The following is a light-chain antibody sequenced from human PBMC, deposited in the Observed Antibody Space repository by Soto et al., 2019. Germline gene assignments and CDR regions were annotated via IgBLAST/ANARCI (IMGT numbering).Light chain of an antibody. Sequence: QSVLTQPASVSVSPGQSITISCTGTSIDVGGYNYVSWYQQHPGKAPKLMIYEVTYRPSGVSNRFSGPKSGNTASLTLSGLQDEEEADYYCSSYTSSTTLVVFGGGTKVTV. J-gene: IGLJ3*02. CDR1: SIDVGGYNY. V-gene: IGLV2-14*01. CDR2: EVT. CDR3: SSYTSSTTLVV.